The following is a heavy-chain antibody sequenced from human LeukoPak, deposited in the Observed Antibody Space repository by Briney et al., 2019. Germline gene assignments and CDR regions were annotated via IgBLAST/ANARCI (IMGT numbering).Heavy chain of an antibody. CDR1: AYTFTGYY. D-gene: IGHD2-8*01. CDR3: ARRSRNGLDAFDI. CDR2: IDPNTGDI. J-gene: IGHJ3*02. V-gene: IGHV1-2*02. Sequence: ASVKVSCKASAYTFTGYYLHWVRQAPGQGPEWMGWIDPNTGDISTAQRFQGRVTMTSDRSISTAYMALRTLTSDDTALYYCARRSRNGLDAFDIWGQGTMVTVSS.